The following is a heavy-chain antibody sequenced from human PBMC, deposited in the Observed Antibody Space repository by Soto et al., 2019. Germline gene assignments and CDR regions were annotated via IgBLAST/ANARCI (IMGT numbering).Heavy chain of an antibody. V-gene: IGHV4-31*03. CDR3: ARRWGRTFDY. CDR1: HGSISSGGYY. Sequence: TLSLTCTVSHGSISSGGYYWSWIRQHPGKGLEWIGYIYYSGSTYYNPSLKSRVTISVDTSKNQFSLKLSSVTAADTAVYYCARRWGRTFDYWGQGTLVTVSS. D-gene: IGHD7-27*01. CDR2: IYYSGST. J-gene: IGHJ4*02.